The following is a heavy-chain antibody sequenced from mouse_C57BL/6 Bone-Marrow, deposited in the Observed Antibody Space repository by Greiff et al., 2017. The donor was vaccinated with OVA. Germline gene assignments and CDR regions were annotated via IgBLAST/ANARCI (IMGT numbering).Heavy chain of an antibody. CDR3: AYDGYFPDV. V-gene: IGHV1-59*01. J-gene: IGHJ1*03. CDR2: IDPSDSYT. CDR1: GYTFTSYW. Sequence: QVQLQQPGAELVRPGTSVKLSCKASGYTFTSYWMHWVKQRPGQGLEWIGVIDPSDSYTNYTQKFKGKATLTVDTSSSTAYMQLSSLTSEDSAVYYCAYDGYFPDVWGTGTTVTVSS. D-gene: IGHD2-3*01.